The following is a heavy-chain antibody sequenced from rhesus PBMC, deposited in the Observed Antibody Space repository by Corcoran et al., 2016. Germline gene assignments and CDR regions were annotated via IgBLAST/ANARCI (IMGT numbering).Heavy chain of an antibody. D-gene: IGHD6-13*01. J-gene: IGHJ6*01. Sequence: QVQLQESGPGLVKPSETLSLTCAVSGGSISDYYYWNWIRQPPGKGREWIGNIYGNSASTYYNPAPKIRVTISKYTSKNQFFLKLRSVTAADTAVYYCAREWGRAAGCGGGLDSWGQGVVVTVSS. V-gene: IGHV4S9*01. CDR1: GGSISDYYY. CDR3: AREWGRAAGCGGGLDS. CDR2: IYGNSAST.